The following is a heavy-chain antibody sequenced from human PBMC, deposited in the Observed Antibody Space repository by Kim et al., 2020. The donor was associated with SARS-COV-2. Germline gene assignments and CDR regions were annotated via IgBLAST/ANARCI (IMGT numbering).Heavy chain of an antibody. CDR3: AREQGRHYPTTH. CDR1: GGSISSGGYY. CDR2: IYYSGST. D-gene: IGHD2-2*01. Sequence: SETLSLTCTVSGGSISSGGYYWSWIRQHPGKGLEWIGYIYYSGSTYYNPSLKSRVTISVDTSKNQFSLKLSSVTAADTAVYYCAREQGRHYPTTHWGQGTLVTVSS. V-gene: IGHV4-31*03. J-gene: IGHJ4*02.